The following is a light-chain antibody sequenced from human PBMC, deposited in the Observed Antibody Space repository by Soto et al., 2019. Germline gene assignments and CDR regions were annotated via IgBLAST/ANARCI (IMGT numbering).Light chain of an antibody. CDR2: GAS. J-gene: IGKJ5*01. CDR1: RRITNNY. V-gene: IGKV3-20*01. Sequence: DERATLPCIANRRITNNYLASHQQKPGQTPRLLIYGASSRATGVPDRFSGSGSGTDFTLAISRLEPEDVAVYYCQQHGSAPITSCGVTRLDIK. CDR3: QQHGSAPIT.